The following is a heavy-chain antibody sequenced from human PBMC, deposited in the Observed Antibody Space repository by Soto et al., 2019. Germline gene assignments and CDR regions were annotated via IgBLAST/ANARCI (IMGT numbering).Heavy chain of an antibody. CDR1: GYAFTTYG. D-gene: IGHD1-1*01. V-gene: IGHV1-18*01. J-gene: IGHJ4*02. CDR3: ARGRYGDY. CDR2: INAHNGNT. Sequence: QVHLVQSGAEVKKPGASVKVSCKGSGYAFTTYGITWVRQAPGQGLEWMGWINAHNGNTNYAQKLQGRVTVTRDTSTSTAYMELRSLRSDNTAVYYCARGRYGDYWGQGDLVTVSS.